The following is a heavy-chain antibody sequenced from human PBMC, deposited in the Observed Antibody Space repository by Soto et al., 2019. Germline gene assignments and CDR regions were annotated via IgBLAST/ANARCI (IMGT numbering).Heavy chain of an antibody. CDR2: ISGVGGST. Sequence: EGQLLESGGGLVQPGGSLRPSCAASGFTFSDYAMSWVRQGPGKELEWASGISGVGGSTYYPDSVKGRFTISRDNSKNTVYLQMNNLTAGDTAVYFCAKQRVGSSWYRDFDLWGQGTLVTVSS. V-gene: IGHV3-23*01. CDR3: AKQRVGSSWYRDFDL. D-gene: IGHD6-13*01. J-gene: IGHJ4*02. CDR1: GFTFSDYA.